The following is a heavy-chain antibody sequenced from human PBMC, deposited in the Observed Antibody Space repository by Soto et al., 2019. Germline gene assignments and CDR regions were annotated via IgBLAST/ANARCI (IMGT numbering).Heavy chain of an antibody. D-gene: IGHD3-22*01. CDR1: RFSFSSYG. V-gene: IGHV3-30*18. Sequence: QVQLVESGGGVVQPGRSLRLSCAASRFSFSSYGMRWVRQAPGKGLEWVAVISYDGSNEYSADSVKGRFTISRDNSKNTLYLQMDSLRADDTAVYYCAKSYDSSGNDAFDIWGQGTMVTVSS. CDR3: AKSYDSSGNDAFDI. CDR2: ISYDGSNE. J-gene: IGHJ3*02.